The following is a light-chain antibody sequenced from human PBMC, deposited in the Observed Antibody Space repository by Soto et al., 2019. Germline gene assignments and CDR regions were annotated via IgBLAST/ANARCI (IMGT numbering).Light chain of an antibody. CDR3: QQYNNWPPRT. CDR2: GAS. Sequence: EILFTQSPATLSLSPGERATLSCRASQSVSSYLACYQHKTGQPPRLLIYGASSRATGIPDRFSGSGAGTEFTLTISRLQSQDFAVYYCQQYNNWPPRTIGQGTKVDI. J-gene: IGKJ1*01. CDR1: QSVSSY. V-gene: IGKV3D-15*01.